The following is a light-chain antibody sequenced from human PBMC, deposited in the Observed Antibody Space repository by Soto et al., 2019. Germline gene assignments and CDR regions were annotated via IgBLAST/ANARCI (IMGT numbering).Light chain of an antibody. V-gene: IGKV3-15*01. CDR1: QSVSTH. CDR2: AAS. Sequence: EVVMTQSPVNLSVSPGERATLSCRASQSVSTHLAWYQQKPGQAPKLLIYAASTRVTGISARFSGSWSGTEFSLTISSLQSEDFGIYYCLQYNDWPVYTFGQGTNVEVK. J-gene: IGKJ2*01. CDR3: LQYNDWPVYT.